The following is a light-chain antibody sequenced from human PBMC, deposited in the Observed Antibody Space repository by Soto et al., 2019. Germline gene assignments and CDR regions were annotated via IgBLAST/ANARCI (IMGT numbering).Light chain of an antibody. CDR1: QRVSSNY. CDR3: QQYATSPT. V-gene: IGKV3-20*01. Sequence: IVTSSRGERASISVGASQRVSSNYLAWYQQTPGQSPRLLIYGASSRATGIPDRFSGSGSGTDFTLTISRLEPEDFAVYYCQQYATSPTFGGGTKVDIK. CDR2: GAS. J-gene: IGKJ4*01.